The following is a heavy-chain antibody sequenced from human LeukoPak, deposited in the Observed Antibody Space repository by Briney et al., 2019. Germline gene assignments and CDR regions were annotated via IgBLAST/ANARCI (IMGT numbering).Heavy chain of an antibody. CDR3: ARDTWVDYDFWSDYYTGEDYYYYGMDV. V-gene: IGHV4-61*02. CDR2: IYTSGST. J-gene: IGHJ6*02. CDR1: GGSISSGSYY. Sequence: SQTLSLTCTVSGGSISSGSYYWSWIRQPAGKGLEWIGRIYTSGSTNYNPSLKSRVTISVDTSKNQFSLKLSSVTAADTAVYYCARDTWVDYDFWSDYYTGEDYYYYGMDVWGQGTTVTVSS. D-gene: IGHD3-3*01.